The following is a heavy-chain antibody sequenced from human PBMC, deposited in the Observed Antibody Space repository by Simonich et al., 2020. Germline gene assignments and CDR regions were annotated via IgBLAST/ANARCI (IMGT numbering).Heavy chain of an antibody. V-gene: IGHV1-2*02. CDR2: LNPKRGGT. CDR3: ARARLYSSSHAFDI. Sequence: QVQLVQSGAEVKKPGASVKVSCKASGYTFTGYYMHWVRQAPGQGLEWMGWLNPKRGGTNAAQKFQGRVTMTRDTSISTAYMELSRLRSDDTAVYYCARARLYSSSHAFDIWGQGTMVTVSS. CDR1: GYTFTGYY. J-gene: IGHJ3*02. D-gene: IGHD6-6*01.